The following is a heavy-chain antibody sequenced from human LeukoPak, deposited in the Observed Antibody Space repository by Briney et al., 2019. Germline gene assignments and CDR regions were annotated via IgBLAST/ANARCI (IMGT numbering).Heavy chain of an antibody. D-gene: IGHD3-3*01. J-gene: IGHJ1*01. Sequence: PGGSLRLSCAASGFTFSTSQMNWVRLAPGKGLVWVSRIKSDGSTNYADSVKGRFTISRDNAKNTLSLQMNSLRPEDTGVYYCARAPSEIGGYYPEYFRHWGQGTLVTVSS. CDR3: ARAPSEIGGYYPEYFRH. V-gene: IGHV3-74*01. CDR1: GFTFSTSQ. CDR2: IKSDGST.